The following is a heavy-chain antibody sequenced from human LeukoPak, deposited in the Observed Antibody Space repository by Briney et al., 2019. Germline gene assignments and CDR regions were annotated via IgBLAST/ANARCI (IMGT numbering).Heavy chain of an antibody. D-gene: IGHD1-1*01. J-gene: IGHJ4*02. CDR1: GFTFSSYS. CDR2: ISSSSSYI. CDR3: AKDRTGIFDY. Sequence: PGGSLRLSCAASGFTFSSYSMNWVRQAPGKGLEWVSSISSSSSYIYYADSVKGRFTISRDNAKNSLYLQMNSLGAEDTAVYYCAKDRTGIFDYWGQGTLVTVSS. V-gene: IGHV3-21*01.